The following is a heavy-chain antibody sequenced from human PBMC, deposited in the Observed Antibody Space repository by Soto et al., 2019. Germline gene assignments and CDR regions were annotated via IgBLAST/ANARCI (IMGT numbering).Heavy chain of an antibody. V-gene: IGHV1-18*01. CDR1: GYSCTSYG. Sequence: QVQLVQSRAEVKKPGASVKVACKASGYSCTSYGISCVRQAPGQGLEWMGWISSYNGNTKYAQKLQGRVTMTTDASASTAYMSLRSLRSDGTAVYYFARDIAVALIDLWGQGSLVTVSS. D-gene: IGHD6-19*01. CDR3: ARDIAVALIDL. CDR2: ISSYNGNT. J-gene: IGHJ4*02.